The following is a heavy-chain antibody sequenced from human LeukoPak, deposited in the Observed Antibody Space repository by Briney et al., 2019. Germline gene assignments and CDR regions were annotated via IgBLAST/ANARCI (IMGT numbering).Heavy chain of an antibody. CDR1: GYTFTGYY. J-gene: IGHJ3*02. V-gene: IGHV1-2*02. CDR3: ARDGETYCGGDCYFAFDI. CDR2: INPNSGGT. D-gene: IGHD2-21*02. Sequence: ASVKVSCKASGYTFTGYYMHRVRQAPGQGLEWMGWINPNSGGTNYAQKFQGRVTMTRDTSISTAYMELSRLRSDDTAVYYCARDGETYCGGDCYFAFDIWGQGTMVTVSS.